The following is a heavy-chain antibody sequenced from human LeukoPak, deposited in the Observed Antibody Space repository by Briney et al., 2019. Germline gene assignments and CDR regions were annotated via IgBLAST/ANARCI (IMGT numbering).Heavy chain of an antibody. J-gene: IGHJ4*02. Sequence: SGTLSLTCAVSGASIFSSNWWSWVRQPPGRGLEWIGQIYHGGNTNYNPSLKSRVTISVDKSKNQSSLKLTSVTAADTAVYYCARGNSALAIYFDYWGQGTLVTVSS. CDR2: IYHGGNT. CDR3: ARGNSALAIYFDY. CDR1: GASIFSSNW. D-gene: IGHD3-9*01. V-gene: IGHV4-4*02.